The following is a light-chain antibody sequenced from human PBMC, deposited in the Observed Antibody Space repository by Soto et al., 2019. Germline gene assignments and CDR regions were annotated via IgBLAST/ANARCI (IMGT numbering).Light chain of an antibody. J-gene: IGKJ1*01. CDR2: DAS. V-gene: IGKV1-5*01. Sequence: IKMQQSPSIPSASVEGRVTITCLASHSISSWLAWYQQKPGKAPKLLIYDASSLESGVPSRFSGSGSGTEFTLTISSLQADDFATYYCQQYNSYPWTFGQGTKVDI. CDR3: QQYNSYPWT. CDR1: HSISSW.